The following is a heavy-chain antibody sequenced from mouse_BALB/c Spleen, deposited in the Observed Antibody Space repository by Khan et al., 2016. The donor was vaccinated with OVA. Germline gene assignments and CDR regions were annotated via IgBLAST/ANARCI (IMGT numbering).Heavy chain of an antibody. D-gene: IGHD1-1*01. Sequence: VQLKESGPGLVKPSQTVSLTCTVTGISITTGNYRWSWIRQFPGNKLEWIGNIYYSGTISYNPFLTSRTTITRDTSKSQFFLEMNSLTAEDTATYCCARDYGSLYWYFDVWGAGTTVTVSS. CDR1: GISITTGNYR. CDR2: IYYSGTI. V-gene: IGHV3-5*02. J-gene: IGHJ1*01. CDR3: ARDYGSLYWYFDV.